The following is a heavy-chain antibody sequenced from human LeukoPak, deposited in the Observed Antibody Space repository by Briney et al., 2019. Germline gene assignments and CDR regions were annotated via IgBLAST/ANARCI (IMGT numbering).Heavy chain of an antibody. CDR2: TYYRSKWYS. CDR3: ARGGGAFDI. J-gene: IGHJ3*02. V-gene: IGHV6-1*01. D-gene: IGHD3-3*01. Sequence: SQTLSLTCAISGDSVSSNTTGWNWIRQSPSRGLEWLGRTYYRSKWYSDYAVSVKSRVTINPDTSKNQFSLQLNSVTPEDTAVYYCARGGGAFDIWDQGTVVTVSS. CDR1: GDSVSSNTTG.